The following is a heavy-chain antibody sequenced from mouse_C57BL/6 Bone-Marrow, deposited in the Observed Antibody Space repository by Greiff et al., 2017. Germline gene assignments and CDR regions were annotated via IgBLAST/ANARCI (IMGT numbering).Heavy chain of an antibody. D-gene: IGHD6-5*01. CDR1: GYTFTSYW. J-gene: IGHJ1*03. CDR3: ARDCPYLYWYFDV. CDR2: IGPSGGYT. V-gene: IGHV1-50*01. Sequence: VQLQQPGAELVKPGASVKLSCKASGYTFTSYWMPWVKQRPGQGLEWIGEIGPSGGYTNYNQKFKGKATLTVDTSSSTAYMQLSSLTSEDSAVYYCARDCPYLYWYFDVWGTGTTVTVSS.